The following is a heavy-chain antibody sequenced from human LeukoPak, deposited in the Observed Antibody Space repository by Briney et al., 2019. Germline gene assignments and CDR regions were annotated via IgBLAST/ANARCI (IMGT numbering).Heavy chain of an antibody. J-gene: IGHJ4*02. CDR2: IYYSGST. CDR1: GGSISSSSYY. D-gene: IGHD3-22*01. V-gene: IGHV4-39*01. Sequence: SETLSLTCTVSGGSISSSSYYWGWIRQPPGKGLEWIGSIYYSGSTYYNPSLKSRVTISIDTSKNQFSLRLSSVTAADTAVYYCARRGYDSSGYYRNYWGQGTLVTVSS. CDR3: ARRGYDSSGYYRNY.